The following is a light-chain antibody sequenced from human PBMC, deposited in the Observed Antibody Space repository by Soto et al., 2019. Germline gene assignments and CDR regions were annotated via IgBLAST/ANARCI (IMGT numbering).Light chain of an antibody. Sequence: DIVMTQSPGSLAVSLGERASIHCKSSQSVLSSSNNKNYLAWYQQQAGQPPKLLIYWASTRESWVPDRISDSGLRTDFTPTISSLQPEDFASYYCLQDYSYPLTFGQGTKVEIK. CDR1: QSVLSSSNNKNY. J-gene: IGKJ1*01. V-gene: IGKV4-1*01. CDR2: WAS. CDR3: LQDYSYPLT.